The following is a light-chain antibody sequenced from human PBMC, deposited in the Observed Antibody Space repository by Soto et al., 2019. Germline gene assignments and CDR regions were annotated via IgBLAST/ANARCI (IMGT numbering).Light chain of an antibody. V-gene: IGKV1-6*01. CDR3: LQDYNYPLT. J-gene: IGKJ1*01. CDR1: QSISSY. Sequence: IQMTQSPSTLSGSVGDRVTITCRASQSISSYLNWYQQKPGKAPKLLIYKASTLKSGVPSRFSGSGSGTDFTLTISSLQPEDFATYYCLQDYNYPLTFGQGTKVDIK. CDR2: KAS.